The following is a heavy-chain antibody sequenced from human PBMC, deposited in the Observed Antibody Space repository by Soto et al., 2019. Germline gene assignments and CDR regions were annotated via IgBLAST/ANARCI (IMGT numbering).Heavy chain of an antibody. V-gene: IGHV1-18*01. D-gene: IGHD1-1*01. CDR1: CYTFTSYG. Sequence: QVQLVQSGAEVKKPGASVRVSCKASCYTFTSYGITWVRQAPGQGLEWMGWISAYNGNTNYAQRLQGRVTMTTDTSTTTAYMELRSLRSDDTAVYYCARGQKLFQDGRFDYWGQGTLVTVSS. CDR3: ARGQKLFQDGRFDY. CDR2: ISAYNGNT. J-gene: IGHJ4*02.